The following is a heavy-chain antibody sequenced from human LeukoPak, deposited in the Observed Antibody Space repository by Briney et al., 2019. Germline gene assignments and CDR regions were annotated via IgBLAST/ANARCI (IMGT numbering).Heavy chain of an antibody. Sequence: GGSLRLSCVASGFTFSGHPMHWVRQTPTKGLEWVAVITHDGNNEYYPDSVKGRFTVSRENSRNTLYLQMSSLRPEDTAMYYCAKEAGSSGSAGWFDPWGQGTLVTVSS. CDR2: ITHDGNNE. J-gene: IGHJ5*02. D-gene: IGHD3-22*01. V-gene: IGHV3-30-3*01. CDR3: AKEAGSSGSAGWFDP. CDR1: GFTFSGHP.